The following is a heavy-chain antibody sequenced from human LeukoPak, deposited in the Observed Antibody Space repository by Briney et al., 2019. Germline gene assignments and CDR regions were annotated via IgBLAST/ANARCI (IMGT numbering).Heavy chain of an antibody. Sequence: KTSETLSLTCTVSGGSISSSSYYWSWIRQPPGKGLEWIGYIYYSGSTNYNPSLKSRVTISVDTSKNQFSLKLSSVTAADTAVYYCARERARSSKQQPTMDAFDIWGQGAMVTVSS. V-gene: IGHV4-61*01. J-gene: IGHJ3*02. D-gene: IGHD6-13*01. CDR2: IYYSGST. CDR3: ARERARSSKQQPTMDAFDI. CDR1: GGSISSSSYY.